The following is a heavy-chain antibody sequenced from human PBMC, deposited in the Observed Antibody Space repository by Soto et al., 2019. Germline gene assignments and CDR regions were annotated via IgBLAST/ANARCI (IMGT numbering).Heavy chain of an antibody. CDR1: GFTFSSYS. V-gene: IGHV3-21*01. CDR3: AREGNDSGYDDPDAFDI. D-gene: IGHD5-12*01. Sequence: ESGGGLVKPGGSLRLSCAASGFTFSSYSMNWVRQAPGKGLEWVSSISSSSSYIYYADSVKGRFTISRDNAKNSLYLQMNSLRAEDTAVYYCAREGNDSGYDDPDAFDIWGQGTMVTVSS. CDR2: ISSSSSYI. J-gene: IGHJ3*02.